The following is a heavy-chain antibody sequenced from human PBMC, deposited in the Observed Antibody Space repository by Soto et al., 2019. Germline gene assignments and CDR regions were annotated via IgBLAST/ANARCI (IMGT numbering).Heavy chain of an antibody. CDR3: AKAPHPAIWFGELSFFQH. V-gene: IGHV3-23*01. CDR2: ISGSGGST. J-gene: IGHJ1*01. Sequence: GGSLRLSCAASGFTFSSYAMSWVRQAPGKGLEWVSAISGSGGSTYYADSVKGRFTISRDNSKNTLYLQMNSLRAEDTAVYYCAKAPHPAIWFGELSFFQHWGQGILVTVSS. CDR1: GFTFSSYA. D-gene: IGHD3-10*01.